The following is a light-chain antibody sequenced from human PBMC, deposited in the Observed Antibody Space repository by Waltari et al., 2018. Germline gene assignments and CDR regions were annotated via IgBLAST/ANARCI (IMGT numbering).Light chain of an antibody. J-gene: IGLJ3*02. V-gene: IGLV1-47*01. Sequence: QSVMPQPPSASGTPGQRVTISCSGSSSNIGNNHVYWYQQLPGAAPKLLIYRNNQRPSGVPDRFSVSKSGTSASLAISGLRSEDEADYYCGGWDDSLNGWVFGGGTKLTVL. CDR2: RNN. CDR3: GGWDDSLNGWV. CDR1: SSNIGNNH.